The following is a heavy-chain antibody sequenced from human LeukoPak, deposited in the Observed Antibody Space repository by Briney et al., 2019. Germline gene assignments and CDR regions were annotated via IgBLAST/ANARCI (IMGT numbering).Heavy chain of an antibody. J-gene: IGHJ4*02. D-gene: IGHD4-23*01. CDR2: ISRDGXST. CDR1: GFTXXXXX. V-gene: IGHV3-43*02. CDR3: AKETSAYGGSC. Sequence: GGSLRLSXAASGFTXXXXXXXXVRQAPGKXXXXVSLISRDGXSTYYXXSXKXXFTXSRXNSKRSLYLQMNSLRTEDTAFYYCAKETSAYGGSCWGQGTLVTVSS.